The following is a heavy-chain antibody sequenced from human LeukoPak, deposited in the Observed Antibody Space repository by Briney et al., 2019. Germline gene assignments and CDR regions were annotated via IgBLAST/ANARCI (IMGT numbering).Heavy chain of an antibody. CDR1: GFTFSNYA. J-gene: IGHJ4*02. Sequence: GGSLRLSCAASGFTFSNYAMTWVRQAPGKGLEWVSAISGSGDYIYYADSVKGRFTLSRDNSKNTLYLQMNSLRAEDTAVYYCARGLFGVVPFDYWGQGTLVTVSS. D-gene: IGHD3-3*01. CDR3: ARGLFGVVPFDY. CDR2: ISGSGDYI. V-gene: IGHV3-23*01.